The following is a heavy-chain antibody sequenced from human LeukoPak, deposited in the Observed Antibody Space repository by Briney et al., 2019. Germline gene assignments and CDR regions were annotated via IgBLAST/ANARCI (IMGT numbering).Heavy chain of an antibody. J-gene: IGHJ1*01. CDR1: GFTFRSNW. V-gene: IGHV3-7*01. D-gene: IGHD6-19*01. CDR2: VQPDGSAK. CDR3: ARDFFGWSSLGH. Sequence: PGRSLRLSCAASGFTFRSNWMNWVRQAPGKGLEWVAHVQPDGSAKIYADSVKGRFTISRDNAKDSVYLQMNSLRVEDTAVYYCARDFFGWSSLGHWGQGTLVTVSS.